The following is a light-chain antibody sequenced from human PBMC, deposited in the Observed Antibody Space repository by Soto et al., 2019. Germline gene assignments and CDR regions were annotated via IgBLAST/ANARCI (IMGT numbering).Light chain of an antibody. V-gene: IGKV3-11*01. CDR3: QQRSNWPLT. J-gene: IGKJ4*01. CDR1: QSVGSNY. Sequence: EIVLTQSPGTLSLSPGERATLYCRASQSVGSNYLAWYQQKPGQAPRLLIYDASNRATGIPARFSGSGSGTDFTLTISSLEPEDFAVYYCQQRSNWPLTFGGGTKVEIK. CDR2: DAS.